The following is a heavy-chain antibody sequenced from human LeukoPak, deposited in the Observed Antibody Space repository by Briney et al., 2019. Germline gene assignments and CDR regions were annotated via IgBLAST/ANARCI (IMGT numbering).Heavy chain of an antibody. CDR1: GGSFSGYY. J-gene: IGHJ4*02. CDR3: AGGPWELWFLY. D-gene: IGHD5-18*01. V-gene: IGHV4-34*01. Sequence: SETLSLTCAVYGGSFSGYYWSWIRQPPGKGLEWIGEINHSGSTNYNPSLKSRVTIPVDTSKNQFSLKLSSVTAADTAVYYCAGGPWELWFLYWGQGTLVTVS. CDR2: INHSGST.